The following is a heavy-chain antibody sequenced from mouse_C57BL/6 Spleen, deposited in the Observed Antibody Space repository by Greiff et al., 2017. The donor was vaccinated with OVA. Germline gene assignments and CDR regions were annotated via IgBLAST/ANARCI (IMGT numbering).Heavy chain of an antibody. CDR1: GYTFTSYW. CDR2: IDPSDSET. J-gene: IGHJ3*01. D-gene: IGHD2-5*01. V-gene: IGHV1-52*01. Sequence: QVQLQQSGAELVRPGSSVKLSCKASGYTFTSYWMHWVKQRPIQGLEWIGNIDPSDSETHYNQKFKDKATLTVDKSSSTAYMQLSSLTSEDSAVYYCALNSNYVGFAYWGQGTLVTVSA. CDR3: ALNSNYVGFAY.